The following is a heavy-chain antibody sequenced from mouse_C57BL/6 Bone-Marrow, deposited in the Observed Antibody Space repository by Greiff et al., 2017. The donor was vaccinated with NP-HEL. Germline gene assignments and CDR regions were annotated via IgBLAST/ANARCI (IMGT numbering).Heavy chain of an antibody. CDR3: ASGDSSGFWYFDV. D-gene: IGHD3-2*02. Sequence: VQLQQSGPELVKPGASVKIPCKASGYTFTDYNMDWVKQSHGKSLEWIGDINPNNGGTIYNQKFKGKATLTVDKTSSTAYMQLRSLTSEDTAVYYCASGDSSGFWYFDVWGTGTTATVSA. J-gene: IGHJ1*03. CDR2: INPNNGGT. CDR1: GYTFTDYN. V-gene: IGHV1-18*01.